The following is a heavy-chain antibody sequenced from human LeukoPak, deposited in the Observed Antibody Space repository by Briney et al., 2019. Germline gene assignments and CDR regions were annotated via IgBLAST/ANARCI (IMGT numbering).Heavy chain of an antibody. CDR2: IRSKANYYAT. D-gene: IGHD1-26*01. CDR1: GFSFNGYG. Sequence: GGSLRLSREVSGFSFNGYGLRWVRQASGEGLEWIGRIRSKANYYATAYVESVKGRFSVPRDDSKRSAYLEMNDLKTEDTAVYYCTRSASVDIGGRPDFCYFDLWGRGTLVTVSS. V-gene: IGHV3-73*01. CDR3: TRSASVDIGGRPDFCYFDL. J-gene: IGHJ2*01.